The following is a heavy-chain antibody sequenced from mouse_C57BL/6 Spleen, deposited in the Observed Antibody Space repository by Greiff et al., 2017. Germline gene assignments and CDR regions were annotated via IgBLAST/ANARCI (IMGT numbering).Heavy chain of an antibody. Sequence: VQGVESGPELVKPGASVKISCKASGYAFSSSWMNWVKQRPGKGLEWIGRIYPGDGDTNYNGKFKGKATLTADKSSSTAYMQLSSLTSEDSAVYFCARYWDDDYWGQGTTLTVSS. D-gene: IGHD4-1*01. CDR3: ARYWDDDY. CDR1: GYAFSSSW. J-gene: IGHJ2*01. CDR2: IYPGDGDT. V-gene: IGHV1-82*01.